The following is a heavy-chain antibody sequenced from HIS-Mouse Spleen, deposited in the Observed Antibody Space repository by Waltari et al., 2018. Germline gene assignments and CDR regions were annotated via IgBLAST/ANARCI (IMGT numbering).Heavy chain of an antibody. CDR2: INHSGST. CDR1: GGSFSGYY. D-gene: IGHD5-12*01. V-gene: IGHV4-34*01. Sequence: QVQLQQWGAGLLKPSETLSLTCAVYGGSFSGYYWSWIPQPPGKGLEWIGEINHSGSTNYNPSVKSRVTISVDTSKNQFSLKLSSVTAADTAVYYCARVYSGYDYWFDPWGQGTLVTVSS. CDR3: ARVYSGYDYWFDP. J-gene: IGHJ5*02.